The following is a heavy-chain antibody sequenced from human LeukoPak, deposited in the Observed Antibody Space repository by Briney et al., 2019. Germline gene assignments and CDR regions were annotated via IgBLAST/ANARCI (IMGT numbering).Heavy chain of an antibody. J-gene: IGHJ5*02. CDR3: ARGHAKRFDP. CDR1: GDSVSSNSAA. V-gene: IGHV6-1*01. Sequence: SQTLSLTCAISGDSVSSNSAAWNWIRQSPSRGLEWLGRTYYRSKWYSDYAVSVRGRITVNPDTSTNQFSLQLNSVTPEDTAVYYCARGHAKRFDPWGQGTLVTVSS. CDR2: TYYRSKWYS.